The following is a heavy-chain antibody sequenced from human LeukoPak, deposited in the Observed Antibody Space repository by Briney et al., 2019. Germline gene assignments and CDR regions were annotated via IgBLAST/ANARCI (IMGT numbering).Heavy chain of an antibody. Sequence: GGSLRLSCAASGFTFSGYALSWVRQAPGKGLEWVSAIRSTGIDTYYADSVKGRFTISRDNSKNTLYLQMNSLRAADTAVYYCARREITIDIWGQGTMVTVSS. V-gene: IGHV3-23*01. CDR3: ARREITIDI. CDR2: IRSTGIDT. J-gene: IGHJ3*02. D-gene: IGHD3-3*01. CDR1: GFTFSGYA.